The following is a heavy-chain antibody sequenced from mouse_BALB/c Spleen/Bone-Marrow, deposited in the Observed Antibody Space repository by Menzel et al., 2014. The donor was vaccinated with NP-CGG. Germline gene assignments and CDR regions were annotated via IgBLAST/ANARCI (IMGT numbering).Heavy chain of an antibody. V-gene: IGHV1-69*01. Sequence: VKLVESGAELVMPGASVKMSCKASGYTFTDYWMHWVKQRPGQGLEWIGAIDTSDSYTSYNQKFKGKATLTVDESSSTAYMQLSSLTSEDSAVCYCARSAGYWYFDVWGAGTTVTVSS. CDR3: ARSAGYWYFDV. CDR2: IDTSDSYT. D-gene: IGHD1-2*01. J-gene: IGHJ1*01. CDR1: GYTFTDYW.